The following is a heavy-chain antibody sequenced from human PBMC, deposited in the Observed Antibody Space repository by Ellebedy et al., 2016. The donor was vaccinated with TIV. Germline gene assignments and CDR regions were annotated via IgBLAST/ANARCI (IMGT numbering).Heavy chain of an antibody. CDR1: GFTFNNYN. Sequence: GGSLRLSCAASGFTFNNYNMIWVRQAPGKGLEWISYISSDGITTDYADSVKGRFTISRDNAKASVSLHMNSLRAEDTAVYYCARDMGRWLQILAYWGQGTLVTVSS. D-gene: IGHD5-24*01. CDR3: ARDMGRWLQILAY. CDR2: ISSDGITT. J-gene: IGHJ4*02. V-gene: IGHV3-48*03.